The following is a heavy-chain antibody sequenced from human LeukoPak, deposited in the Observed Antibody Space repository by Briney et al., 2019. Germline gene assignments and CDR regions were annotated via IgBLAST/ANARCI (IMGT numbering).Heavy chain of an antibody. Sequence: PGRSLRISCATSGFTFSHYGMHWVRQAPGKGLEWVAVIWSDGTNSFYGDPVKGRFTISRDNFQRTVYLQMNSLRAEDTAVYYCAKDAQRGFDYSNSLDKWGQGTLVTVSS. D-gene: IGHD4-11*01. CDR2: IWSDGTNS. CDR3: AKDAQRGFDYSNSLDK. CDR1: GFTFSHYG. J-gene: IGHJ4*02. V-gene: IGHV3-33*06.